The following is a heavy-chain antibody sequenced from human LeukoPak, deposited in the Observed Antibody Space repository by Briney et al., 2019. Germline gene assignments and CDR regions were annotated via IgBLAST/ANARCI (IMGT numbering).Heavy chain of an antibody. Sequence: SETLSLTRTVSGGSISSSSYYWGWIRQPPGKGLEWIGSIYYSGSTYYNPSLKSRVTISVDTSKNQFSLKLSSVTAADTAVYYCARFLLGTAGRTDYGDILDYWGQGTLVTVSS. CDR2: IYYSGST. D-gene: IGHD4-17*01. CDR1: GGSISSSSYY. CDR3: ARFLLGTAGRTDYGDILDY. V-gene: IGHV4-39*01. J-gene: IGHJ4*02.